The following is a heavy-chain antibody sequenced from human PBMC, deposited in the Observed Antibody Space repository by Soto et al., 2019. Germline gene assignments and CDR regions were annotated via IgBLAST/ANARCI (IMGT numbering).Heavy chain of an antibody. D-gene: IGHD3-10*01. J-gene: IGHJ4*02. CDR3: ATDDYGIFPY. CDR1: GYPFTTYY. V-gene: IGHV1-2*02. Sequence: ASVKVSCKVSGYPFTTYYIHWVRQAPGQGLEWMGWIDPRSGGTVYEQKFQGRVTMTRDTSISTVYMDLSGLTSDDTALYYCATDDYGIFPYWGQGSLVTVSS. CDR2: IDPRSGGT.